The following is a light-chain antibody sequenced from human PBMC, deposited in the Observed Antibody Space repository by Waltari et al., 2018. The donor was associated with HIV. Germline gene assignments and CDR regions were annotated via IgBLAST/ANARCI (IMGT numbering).Light chain of an antibody. J-gene: IGLJ3*02. CDR1: SSDVGGYNY. CDR2: DVS. Sequence: QSALTQPASVSGSPGQSITISCTGTSSDVGGYNYVSWYQQHPGKAPNLMIYDVSNRPSGVYNRFSGSKSGNTASLTSSGLQAEDEADYYCSSYTSNITRVFGGGTKLTVL. CDR3: SSYTSNITRV. V-gene: IGLV2-14*03.